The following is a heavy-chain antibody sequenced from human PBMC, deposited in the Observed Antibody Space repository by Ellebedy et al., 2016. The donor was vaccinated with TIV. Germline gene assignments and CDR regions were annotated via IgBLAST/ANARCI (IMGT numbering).Heavy chain of an antibody. V-gene: IGHV4-59*02. D-gene: IGHD6-6*01. CDR3: ARIAARYYGMDV. Sequence: SETLSLTXTVSGGSVRNFYWSWFRQPPGKEVEWIGYIYYSGSTNYNPSLKSRVTMSVDTSKNQFYLKLSSVTAADTAVYHCARIAARYYGMDVWGQGTTVTVSS. CDR2: IYYSGST. J-gene: IGHJ6*02. CDR1: GGSVRNFY.